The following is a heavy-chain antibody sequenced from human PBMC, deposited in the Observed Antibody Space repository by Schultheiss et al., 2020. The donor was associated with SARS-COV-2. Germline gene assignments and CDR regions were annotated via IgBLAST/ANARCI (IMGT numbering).Heavy chain of an antibody. Sequence: SETLSLTCTVSGGSISSYYWSWIRQPPGKGLEWIGYIYYSGSTNYNPSLKSRVTISVDTSKNQFSLKLSSVTAADTAVYHCARGSTSVYDYYDSSGYYLYYFDYWGQGTLVTVSS. J-gene: IGHJ4*02. V-gene: IGHV4-59*08. D-gene: IGHD3-22*01. CDR1: GGSISSYY. CDR3: ARGSTSVYDYYDSSGYYLYYFDY. CDR2: IYYSGST.